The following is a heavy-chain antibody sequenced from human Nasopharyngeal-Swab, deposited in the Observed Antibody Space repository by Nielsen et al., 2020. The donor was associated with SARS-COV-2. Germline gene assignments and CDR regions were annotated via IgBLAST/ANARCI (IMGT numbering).Heavy chain of an antibody. D-gene: IGHD3-3*01. Sequence: WTRQPPGKGLEWIGSIYYSGSTYYNPSLKSRVTISVDTSKNQFSLKLSSVTAADTAVYYCARHFQDVTIFGVVIPGDYMDVWGKGTTVTVSS. CDR3: ARHFQDVTIFGVVIPGDYMDV. V-gene: IGHV4-39*01. J-gene: IGHJ6*03. CDR2: IYYSGST.